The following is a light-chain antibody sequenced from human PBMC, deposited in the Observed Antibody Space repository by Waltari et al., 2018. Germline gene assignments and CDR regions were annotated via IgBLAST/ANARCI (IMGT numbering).Light chain of an antibody. V-gene: IGLV2-14*03. CDR3: SSYTSSRTVV. CDR2: DVN. Sequence: QSALAQPASVSGSPGQSITISCPGTSSDVGGYHYVSWYQQHPDKAPRLLVYDVNTRPSGVSDRFSGSKSVNTASLTISGLQAEDEADYFCSSYTSSRTVVFGGGTKLTVL. J-gene: IGLJ3*02. CDR1: SSDVGGYHY.